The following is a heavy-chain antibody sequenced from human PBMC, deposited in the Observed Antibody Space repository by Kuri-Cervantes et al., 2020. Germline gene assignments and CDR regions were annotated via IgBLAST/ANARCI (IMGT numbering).Heavy chain of an antibody. V-gene: IGHV1-18*01. CDR2: ISGYNGNT. J-gene: IGHJ4*02. Sequence: ASVKVSCKASGYTFTSSGIIWVRQAPGQGLEWMGWISGYNGNTNYAQRLQGRVSMTTDTSTSTAYMELSRLRSDDTAVYYCARDSSYDSSGYRGGGMIDYWGQGTLVTVSS. D-gene: IGHD3-22*01. CDR1: GYTFTSSG. CDR3: ARDSSYDSSGYRGGGMIDY.